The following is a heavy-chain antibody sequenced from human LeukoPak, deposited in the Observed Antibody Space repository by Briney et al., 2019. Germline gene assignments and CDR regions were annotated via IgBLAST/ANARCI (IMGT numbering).Heavy chain of an antibody. CDR1: GFTFSSYN. CDR3: ARGSFLITFGGFIG. V-gene: IGHV3-48*04. Sequence: GGSLRLSCAASGFTFSSYNMNWVRQAPGKGLEWVSYISSSGSPIYYADSVKGRFTISRDNAKNSLFLQMNSLRAEDTAVYYCARGSFLITFGGFIGWGQGTLVTVSS. CDR2: ISSSGSPI. D-gene: IGHD3-16*02. J-gene: IGHJ4*02.